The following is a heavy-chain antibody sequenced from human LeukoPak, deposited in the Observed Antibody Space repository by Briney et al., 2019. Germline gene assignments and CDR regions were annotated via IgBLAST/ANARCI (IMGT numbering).Heavy chain of an antibody. CDR1: GGSISSSSYY. Sequence: SETLSLTCTVSGGSISSSSYYWGWIRQPPGKGLEWIGSIYYSGSTYYNPSLKSRATISVDPSKNQFALRLSSVTAADTAVYYCAVTIAAPTLYFDYGGQGTLVTVSS. V-gene: IGHV4-39*01. J-gene: IGHJ4*02. D-gene: IGHD6-13*01. CDR2: IYYSGST. CDR3: AVTIAAPTLYFDY.